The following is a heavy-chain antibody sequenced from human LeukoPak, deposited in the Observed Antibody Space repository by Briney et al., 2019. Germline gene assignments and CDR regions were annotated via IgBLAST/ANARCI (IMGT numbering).Heavy chain of an antibody. V-gene: IGHV1-46*01. D-gene: IGHD2-2*01. CDR1: GYTFTTYY. CDR2: INPSGGST. CDR3: ARGEGEKVVVSPADFDY. J-gene: IGHJ4*02. Sequence: ASVKVSCKASGYTFTTYYMHWVRQAPGQGLEWMGIINPSGGSTSYAQQFQGRVTMTRDTSTSTVYMELSSLRSEDTAVYYCARGEGEKVVVSPADFDYWGQGTLVTVSS.